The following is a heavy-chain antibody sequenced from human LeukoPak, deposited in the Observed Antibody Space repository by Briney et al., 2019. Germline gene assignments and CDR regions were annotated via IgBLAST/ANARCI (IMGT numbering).Heavy chain of an antibody. CDR3: AKDRGEYSGYGGPFDY. Sequence: PGGALRLSCAASGFTFSSYDMTWVRQAPGRGLEWVSSIRPSGDNTYYGDSVKGRFTISRGNSKNTLYLQMNSLRAEDTAVYYCAKDRGEYSGYGGPFDYWGQGTLVTVSS. CDR1: GFTFSSYD. CDR2: IRPSGDNT. V-gene: IGHV3-23*01. J-gene: IGHJ4*02. D-gene: IGHD5-12*01.